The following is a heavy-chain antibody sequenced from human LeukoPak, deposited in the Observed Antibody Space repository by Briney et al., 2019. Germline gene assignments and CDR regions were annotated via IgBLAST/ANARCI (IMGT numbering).Heavy chain of an antibody. Sequence: SETLSLTCTVSGGSISSYYWFWVRQPPGKGLEWIGYIYYSGSTNYNPSLKSRVTISVDTSKNQFSLKLSSVTAADTAVYYCARGIAVAGNFDYWGQGTLVTVSS. V-gene: IGHV4-59*08. J-gene: IGHJ4*02. CDR2: IYYSGST. D-gene: IGHD6-19*01. CDR1: GGSISSYY. CDR3: ARGIAVAGNFDY.